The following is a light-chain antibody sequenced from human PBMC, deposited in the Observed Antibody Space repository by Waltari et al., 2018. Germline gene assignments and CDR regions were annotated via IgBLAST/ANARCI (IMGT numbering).Light chain of an antibody. Sequence: QSVLTQPPSVSAAPGQKVTISCSGSSSNIGNNYVSWYQQVPGTAPKLLIYDNSKRPSGIPDRFSGSKSGTSATLGITGRQTGDEADYYCGTWDSSLSAVVFGGGTKLTVL. CDR3: GTWDSSLSAVV. J-gene: IGLJ2*01. CDR2: DNS. CDR1: SSNIGNNY. V-gene: IGLV1-51*01.